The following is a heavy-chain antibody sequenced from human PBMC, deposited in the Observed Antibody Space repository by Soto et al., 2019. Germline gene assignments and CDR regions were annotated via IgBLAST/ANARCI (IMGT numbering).Heavy chain of an antibody. D-gene: IGHD2-2*01. V-gene: IGHV4-39*01. CDR2: IYYSGST. CDR1: GGSISSSSYY. J-gene: IGHJ6*03. CDR3: ASLIVVVPAAMKEYYYYYMDV. Sequence: SETLSLTCTVSGGSISSSSYYWGWIRQPPGKGLEWIGSIYYSGSTYYNPSLKSRVTISVDTSKNQFSLKLSSVTAADTAVYYCASLIVVVPAAMKEYYYYYMDVWGKGTTVTVSS.